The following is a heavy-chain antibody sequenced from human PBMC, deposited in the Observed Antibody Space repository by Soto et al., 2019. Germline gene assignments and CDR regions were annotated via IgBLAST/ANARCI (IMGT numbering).Heavy chain of an antibody. CDR3: ASHYDVWCCYLSPVDY. V-gene: IGHV3-11*01. D-gene: IGHD2-21*01. Sequence: QVQLVESGGDLVKPGGSLRLSCAASGYTFSDYYMSWIRQAPGKGLEWISYIDTSGTKIYYPDSVKGRFTITRDNAKHSLYLEMNCLSDEYTAVYYCASHYDVWCCYLSPVDYWGQGTLVTVSS. J-gene: IGHJ4*02. CDR1: GYTFSDYY. CDR2: IDTSGTKI.